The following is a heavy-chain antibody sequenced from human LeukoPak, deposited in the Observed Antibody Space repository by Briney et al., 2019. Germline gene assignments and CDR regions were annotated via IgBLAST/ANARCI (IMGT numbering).Heavy chain of an antibody. J-gene: IGHJ4*02. V-gene: IGHV3-33*01. CDR3: ARLSGASHRSFDY. CDR1: GLTFRSYG. CDR2: IWNDGSNK. D-gene: IGHD6-25*01. Sequence: GGSLRLSCAASGLTFRSYGMHWVRQAPGKGLEWVAVIWNDGSNKYYADSVKGRFTISRDNSKNTLFLQMNSLRAEDTAVYYCARLSGASHRSFDYWGQGTLVTVSS.